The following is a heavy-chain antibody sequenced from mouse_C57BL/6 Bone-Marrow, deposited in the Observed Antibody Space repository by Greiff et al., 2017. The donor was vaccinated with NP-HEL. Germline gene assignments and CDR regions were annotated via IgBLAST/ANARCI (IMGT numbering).Heavy chain of an antibody. J-gene: IGHJ4*01. CDR1: GYTFTSYW. Sequence: QVQLQQPGAELVRPGSSVKLSCKASGYTFTSYWMDWVQQRPGQGLEWIGNIYPSASETHYNQKFKDKATLTVDKSSSTAYMQLSSLTSEDSAVYYCARRGPFGTLYAMDYWGQGTAVTVSS. CDR2: IYPSASET. D-gene: IGHD1-1*01. CDR3: ARRGPFGTLYAMDY. V-gene: IGHV1-61*01.